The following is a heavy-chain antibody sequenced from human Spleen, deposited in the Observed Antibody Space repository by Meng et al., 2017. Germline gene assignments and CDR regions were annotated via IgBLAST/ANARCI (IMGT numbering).Heavy chain of an antibody. V-gene: IGHV3-23*01. CDR2: ISGSGGST. D-gene: IGHD3-10*01. CDR3: AKDRGAATTSYAEHKRDELDY. Sequence: GGSLRLSCAAPGFTFSSYAMSWVRQAPGKGLEWVSAISGSGGSTYYADSVKGRFTISRDNSKNTLYLQMNSLRAEDTAVYYCAKDRGAATTSYAEHKRDELDYWGQGTRVTGYS. J-gene: IGHJ4*02. CDR1: GFTFSSYA.